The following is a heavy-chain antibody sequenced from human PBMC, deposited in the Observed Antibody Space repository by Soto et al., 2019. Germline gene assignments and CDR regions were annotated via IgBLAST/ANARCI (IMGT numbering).Heavy chain of an antibody. J-gene: IGHJ3*02. Sequence: QVQLVESGGGVVQPGRSLRLSCAASGFTFSSYGMQWVRQAPGKGLEWVAVISYDGSNKYYADSVKGRFTISRDNSKNTLYLQMNSLRAEDTAVYYCAKGLDASGYFDAFDIWGQGTMVTVSS. D-gene: IGHD3-22*01. CDR3: AKGLDASGYFDAFDI. V-gene: IGHV3-30*18. CDR1: GFTFSSYG. CDR2: ISYDGSNK.